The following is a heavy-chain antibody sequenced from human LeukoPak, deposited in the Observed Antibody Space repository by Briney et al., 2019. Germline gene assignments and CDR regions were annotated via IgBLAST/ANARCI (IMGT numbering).Heavy chain of an antibody. D-gene: IGHD5-12*01. J-gene: IGHJ4*02. CDR1: GSTFTGYD. CDR3: ARDPSNSGYDYLYYFDY. Sequence: GAPVNVSCKASGSTFTGYDTHWGRQAPGQRREWMRGINPDNGGTNYAQKFQGRVPMTRDMSISTAYMELSRLRSDDTAVYYCARDPSNSGYDYLYYFDYWGQGTLVTVSS. CDR2: INPDNGGT. V-gene: IGHV1-2*02.